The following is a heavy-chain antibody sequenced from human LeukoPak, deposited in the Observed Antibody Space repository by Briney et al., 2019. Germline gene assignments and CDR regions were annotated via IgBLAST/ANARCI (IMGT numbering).Heavy chain of an antibody. CDR3: AYDSSGYYYLLFDY. CDR2: ISYDGSNK. CDR1: GFTFRSYG. J-gene: IGHJ4*02. D-gene: IGHD3-22*01. Sequence: PGRSLRLSCAASGFTFRSYGMHWVRQAPGKGLEWVAVISYDGSNKYYADSVKGRFTISRDNSKNTLYLQMNSLRAEDTAVYYCAYDSSGYYYLLFDYWGQGTLVTVSS. V-gene: IGHV3-30*18.